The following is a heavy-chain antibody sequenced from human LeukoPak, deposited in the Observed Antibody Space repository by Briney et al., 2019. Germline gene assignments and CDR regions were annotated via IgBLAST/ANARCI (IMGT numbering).Heavy chain of an antibody. V-gene: IGHV3-30*19. CDR2: IWYDGSNK. D-gene: IGHD3-9*01. CDR1: GFTFSSYG. J-gene: IGHJ4*02. CDR3: ARDTSLRYFDWLWSSSFDLVEPFDY. Sequence: GGSLRLSCAASGFTFSSYGMHWVRQAPGKGLEWVAVIWYDGSNKYYADSVKGRFTISRDNSKNTLYLQMNSLRAEDTAVYYCARDTSLRYFDWLWSSSFDLVEPFDYWGQGTLVTVSS.